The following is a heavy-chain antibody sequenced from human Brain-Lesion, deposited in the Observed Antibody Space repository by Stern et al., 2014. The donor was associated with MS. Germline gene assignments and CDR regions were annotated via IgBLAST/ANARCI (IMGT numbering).Heavy chain of an antibody. Sequence: EVQLVESGGGLVQPGGSLRLSCAASGFTFNNYWMTWVRQAPGKGLERVANIKQDGSEKFYVNSVKGRFTISRDNAKNSLYLQMNALKAEDTAVYYCARDDTSSSWYNYWGQGTLVTVSS. CDR1: GFTFNNYW. CDR3: ARDDTSSSWYNY. J-gene: IGHJ4*02. V-gene: IGHV3-7*01. CDR2: IKQDGSEK. D-gene: IGHD6-13*01.